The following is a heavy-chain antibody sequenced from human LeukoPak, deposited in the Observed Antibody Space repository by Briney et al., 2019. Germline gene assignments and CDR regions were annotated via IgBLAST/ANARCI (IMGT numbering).Heavy chain of an antibody. CDR3: ARVATGYAFDV. CDR2: IYYSGST. Sequence: KPSETLSLTCTVSGGSISSYYWSWIRQPPGKGLEWIGYIYYSGSTNYNPSLKSRVTISVDTSKNQFSLKLSSVTAADTAVYYCARVATGYAFDVWGQGTMVTVSS. D-gene: IGHD1-26*01. CDR1: GGSISSYY. J-gene: IGHJ3*01. V-gene: IGHV4-59*01.